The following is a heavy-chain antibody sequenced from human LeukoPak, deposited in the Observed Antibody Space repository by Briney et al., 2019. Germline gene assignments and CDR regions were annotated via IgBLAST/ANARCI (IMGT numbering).Heavy chain of an antibody. CDR1: GYSFSSYG. J-gene: IGHJ6*02. CDR3: ARVGGVQPHYYGMDV. V-gene: IGHV1-18*01. D-gene: IGHD2-2*01. Sequence: GASVKVSCKASGYSFSSYGVSWVRQAPGQGIEWMGWSSGYNGYTKYEEKVQGRVTMTTDTSTSTAYMELRSLRSDDTAVYYCARVGGVQPHYYGMDVWGQGTTVTVCS. CDR2: SSGYNGYT.